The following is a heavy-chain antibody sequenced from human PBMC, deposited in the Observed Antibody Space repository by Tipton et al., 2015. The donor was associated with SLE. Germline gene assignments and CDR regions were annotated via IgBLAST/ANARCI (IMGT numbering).Heavy chain of an antibody. D-gene: IGHD3-22*01. CDR3: ARGGSWYYDSSGYLGAFDY. Sequence: SLRLSCAASGFTVSSNYMSWVRQAPGKGLEWVSVIYSGGSTYYADSVKGRFTISRDNSKNTLYLQMNSLRAEDTAVYYCARGGSWYYDSSGYLGAFDYWGKGILVTVPS. CDR1: GFTVSSNY. CDR2: IYSGGST. J-gene: IGHJ4*02. V-gene: IGHV3-53*01.